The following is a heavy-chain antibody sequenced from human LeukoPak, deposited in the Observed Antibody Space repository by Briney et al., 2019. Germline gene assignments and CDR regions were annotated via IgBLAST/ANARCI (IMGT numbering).Heavy chain of an antibody. CDR3: GGNVTAYNWFDP. Sequence: SETLSLTCAVYGGSFSGYYWTWIRQPPGKGLEWIGEINHSGSTNYNPSLKSRVTISVDTSKNQFSLKLSSVTAADTAVYYCGGNVTAYNWFDPWGQGTLVTVSS. J-gene: IGHJ5*02. CDR2: INHSGST. CDR1: GGSFSGYY. V-gene: IGHV4-34*01.